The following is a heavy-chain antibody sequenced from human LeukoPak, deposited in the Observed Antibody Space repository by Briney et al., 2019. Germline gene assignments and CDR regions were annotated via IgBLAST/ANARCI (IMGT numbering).Heavy chain of an antibody. CDR3: ARPLHTTIFGVGWFDP. V-gene: IGHV4-59*08. CDR1: GGSISSYY. Sequence: KPSETLSLTCTVSGGSISSYYWSWIRQPPGKGLEWIGYIYYSGSTNYNPSLKSRVTISVDTSKNQFSLKLSSVTAADTAVYYCARPLHTTIFGVGWFDPWGQGTLVTVSS. D-gene: IGHD3-3*01. CDR2: IYYSGST. J-gene: IGHJ5*02.